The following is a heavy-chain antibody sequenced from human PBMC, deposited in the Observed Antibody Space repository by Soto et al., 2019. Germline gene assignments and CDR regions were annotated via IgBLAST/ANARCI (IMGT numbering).Heavy chain of an antibody. V-gene: IGHV2-70*01. CDR2: IDWDDDK. D-gene: IGHD6-6*01. CDR3: ARMVADRTPYYYGMDV. Sequence: SGPTLVNPTQTLTLTCTFSGFSLSTSGMCVSWIRQPPGKALEWLALIDWDDDKYYSTSLKTRLTISKDTSKNQVVLTMTNMDPVDTATYYCARMVADRTPYYYGMDVWGQGTTVTFSS. CDR1: GFSLSTSGMC. J-gene: IGHJ6*02.